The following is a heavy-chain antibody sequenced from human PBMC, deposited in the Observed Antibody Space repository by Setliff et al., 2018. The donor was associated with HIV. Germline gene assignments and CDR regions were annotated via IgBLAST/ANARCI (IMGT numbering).Heavy chain of an antibody. V-gene: IGHV5-51*01. CDR1: GYSFTSYW. D-gene: IGHD3-10*01. CDR3: ARNPVGGYYGSGSYQWDY. CDR2: IYPGDSDT. J-gene: IGHJ4*02. Sequence: GESLKISCKGSGYSFTSYWIGWVRQMPGKGLEWMGIIYPGDSDTRYSPSFQGQVNISVDQSISTAYVQWNSLKVSDTAMYYCARNPVGGYYGSGSYQWDYWGQGTLGTVSS.